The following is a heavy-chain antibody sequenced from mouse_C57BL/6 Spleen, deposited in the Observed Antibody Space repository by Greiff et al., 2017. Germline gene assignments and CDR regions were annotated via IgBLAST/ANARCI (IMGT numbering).Heavy chain of an antibody. CDR1: GFTFSNYW. J-gene: IGHJ2*01. Sequence: DVMLVESGGGLVQPGGSMKLSCVASGFTFSNYWMNWVRQSPEKGLEWVAQIRLKSDNYATHYAESVKGRFTISRDDSKSSVYLQMNNLRAEDTGFYYCTVLYYYGSSYAYYFDYWGQGTTLTVSS. CDR2: IRLKSDNYAT. V-gene: IGHV6-3*01. D-gene: IGHD1-1*01. CDR3: TVLYYYGSSYAYYFDY.